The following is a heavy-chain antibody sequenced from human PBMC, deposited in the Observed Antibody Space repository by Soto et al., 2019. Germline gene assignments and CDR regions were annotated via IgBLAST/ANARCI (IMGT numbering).Heavy chain of an antibody. Sequence: EARLVESGGGLVQPGGSLRLSCAASGFTFSTYDMHWVRQPLGEGLEWVAALGTAGDSYYPDSVKGRFHIFRENAKDSLYLQMNSLRAGDTAVYYCVRDGGYDGLDVWGQGTTVTVSS. CDR2: LGTAGDS. V-gene: IGHV3-13*01. J-gene: IGHJ6*02. CDR1: GFTFSTYD. CDR3: VRDGGYDGLDV. D-gene: IGHD5-12*01.